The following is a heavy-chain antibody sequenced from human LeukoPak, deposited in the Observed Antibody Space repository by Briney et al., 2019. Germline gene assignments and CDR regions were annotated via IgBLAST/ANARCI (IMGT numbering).Heavy chain of an antibody. V-gene: IGHV4-30-4*08. J-gene: IGHJ3*02. CDR3: ARQLTVAGDAFDI. D-gene: IGHD6-13*01. CDR1: GGTISSGDYY. CDR2: IYYSGST. Sequence: SQTLSLTCTVSGGTISSGDYYWSWIRQPPGKGLEWIGYIYYSGSTYYNPSLKSRVTISVDTSKNQFSLNLSSVTAADTAVYYCARQLTVAGDAFDIWGQGTMVTVSS.